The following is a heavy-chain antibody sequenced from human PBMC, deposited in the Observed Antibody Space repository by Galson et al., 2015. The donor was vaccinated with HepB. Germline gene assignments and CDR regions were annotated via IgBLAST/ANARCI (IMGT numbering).Heavy chain of an antibody. CDR2: ISSSSSTI. Sequence: SLRLSCAASGFTFSSYSMNWVRQAPGKGLEWVSYISSSSSTIYYADSVKGRFTISRDNAKNSLYLQMNSLRAEDTAVYYCAREGNIVVVPAAIAPPSSAFDIWGQGTMVTVSS. CDR3: AREGNIVVVPAAIAPPSSAFDI. CDR1: GFTFSSYS. V-gene: IGHV3-48*01. J-gene: IGHJ3*02. D-gene: IGHD2-2*02.